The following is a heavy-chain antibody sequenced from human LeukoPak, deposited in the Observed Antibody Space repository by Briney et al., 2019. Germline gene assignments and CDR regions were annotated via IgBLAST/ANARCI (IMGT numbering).Heavy chain of an antibody. D-gene: IGHD3-22*01. Sequence: KPSETLSLTCTVSGGSISSYYWSWIRQPPGKGLEWIGYIYYSGSTNYNPSLKSRVTISVDTSKNQFSLKLSSVTAADTAVYYCARDYYDSSGYYSLDAFGIWGQGTMVTVSS. V-gene: IGHV4-59*01. CDR1: GGSISSYY. CDR3: ARDYYDSSGYYSLDAFGI. CDR2: IYYSGST. J-gene: IGHJ3*02.